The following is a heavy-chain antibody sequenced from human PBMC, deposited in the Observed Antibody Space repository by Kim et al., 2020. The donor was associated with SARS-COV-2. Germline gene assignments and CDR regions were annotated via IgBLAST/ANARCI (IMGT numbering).Heavy chain of an antibody. Sequence: GGNTFYSDSVKGRFTISRDNSNAPVFLEMTTLPADDTAVYYCAKPPRAVGNWGQGTLVTVSS. CDR2: GGNT. CDR3: AKPPRAVGN. J-gene: IGHJ4*02. V-gene: IGHV3-23*01. D-gene: IGHD1-26*01.